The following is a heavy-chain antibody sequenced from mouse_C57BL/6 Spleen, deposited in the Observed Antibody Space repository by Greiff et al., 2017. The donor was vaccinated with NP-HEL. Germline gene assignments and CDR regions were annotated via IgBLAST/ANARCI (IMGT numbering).Heavy chain of an antibody. CDR2: IYPSDSET. Sequence: QVQLQQPGAELVRPGSSVKLSCKASGYTFTSYWMDWVKQRPGQGLEWIGNIYPSDSETHYNQKFKDKATLTVDKSSSTAYMQLSSLTSEDSAVYYCARSSGRLRSLDYWGQGTTLTVSS. V-gene: IGHV1-61*01. D-gene: IGHD3-2*02. CDR1: GYTFTSYW. J-gene: IGHJ2*01. CDR3: ARSSGRLRSLDY.